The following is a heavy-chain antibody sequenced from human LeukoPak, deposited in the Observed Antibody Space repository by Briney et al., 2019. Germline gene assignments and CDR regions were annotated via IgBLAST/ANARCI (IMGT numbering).Heavy chain of an antibody. V-gene: IGHV3-23*01. CDR3: AKEVHSSGYYSDY. D-gene: IGHD3-22*01. CDR1: GFTSSSYA. J-gene: IGHJ4*02. CDR2: IHDSGATT. Sequence: GGSLRLSCAASGFTSSSYAMNWVRQAPGKGLEWLSGIHDSGATTNYADSVRGRFTISRDNSKNTLYLQMNSLRAEDTAVYYCAKEVHSSGYYSDYWGQGTLVTVSS.